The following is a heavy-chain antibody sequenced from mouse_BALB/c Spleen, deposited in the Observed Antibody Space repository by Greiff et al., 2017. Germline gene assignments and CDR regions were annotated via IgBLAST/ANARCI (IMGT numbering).Heavy chain of an antibody. Sequence: QVQLQQSGAELAKPGASVKMSCKASGYTFTSYWMHWVKQRPGQGLEWIGYINPSTGYTEYNQKFKDKATLTADKSSSTAYMQLSSLTSEDSAVYYCARGGNRYYYAMDYWGQGTSVTVSS. CDR1: GYTFTSYW. V-gene: IGHV1-7*01. CDR3: ARGGNRYYYAMDY. J-gene: IGHJ4*01. CDR2: INPSTGYT. D-gene: IGHD2-12*01.